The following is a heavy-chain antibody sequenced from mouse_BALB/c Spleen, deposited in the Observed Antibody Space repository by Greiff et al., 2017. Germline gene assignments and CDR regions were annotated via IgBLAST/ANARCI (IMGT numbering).Heavy chain of an antibody. Sequence: EVKLMESGGGLVKPGGSLKLSCAASGFAFSSYDMSWVRQTPEKRLEWVAYISSGGGSTYYPDTVKGRFTISRDNAKNTLYLQMSSLKSEDTAMYYCASHYYGSSSFDYWGQGTTLTVSS. CDR3: ASHYYGSSSFDY. J-gene: IGHJ2*01. D-gene: IGHD1-1*01. CDR1: GFAFSSYD. CDR2: ISSGGGST. V-gene: IGHV5-12-1*01.